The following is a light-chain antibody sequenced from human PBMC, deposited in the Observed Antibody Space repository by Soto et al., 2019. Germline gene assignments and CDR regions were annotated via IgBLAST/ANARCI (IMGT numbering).Light chain of an antibody. Sequence: QSVLTQPPSASGSPGQSVTISCTGSSSDVGGYNYVSWYQQHPGKAPKLMIYEVSKRPSGVPDRLSGSKSGNTASLTVSGLHAEDEADYCCSSYGGSNTVVFGGGTKLTVL. CDR3: SSYGGSNTVV. CDR2: EVS. CDR1: SSDVGGYNY. J-gene: IGLJ2*01. V-gene: IGLV2-8*01.